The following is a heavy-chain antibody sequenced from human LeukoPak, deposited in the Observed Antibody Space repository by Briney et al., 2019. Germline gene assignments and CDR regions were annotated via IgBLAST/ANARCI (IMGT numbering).Heavy chain of an antibody. CDR3: TRDQMNY. Sequence: GGSLRLSCTASEFTVSRNYMLWVRQAPGKGLEWVSLIFSNGDTHYADSVKGRFTISRDTSKNTVSLQMNSLRVEDTAMYYCTRDQMNYWGQGPLVTVSS. J-gene: IGHJ4*02. CDR2: IFSNGDT. V-gene: IGHV3-53*01. D-gene: IGHD5-24*01. CDR1: EFTVSRNY.